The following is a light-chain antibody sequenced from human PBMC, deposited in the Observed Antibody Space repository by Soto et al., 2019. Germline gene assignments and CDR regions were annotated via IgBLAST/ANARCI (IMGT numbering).Light chain of an antibody. CDR1: ESISRG. CDR2: GAS. J-gene: IGKJ5*01. Sequence: DIQMTQSPSTLSASLGDRATITCRASESISRGLAWYQQKPGKAPKLLIYGASSVESGVPSRFSGSGSGTEFTLTINSLQAEDFATYYCQQHNSFSFTFGQGTRLEIK. CDR3: QQHNSFSFT. V-gene: IGKV1-5*03.